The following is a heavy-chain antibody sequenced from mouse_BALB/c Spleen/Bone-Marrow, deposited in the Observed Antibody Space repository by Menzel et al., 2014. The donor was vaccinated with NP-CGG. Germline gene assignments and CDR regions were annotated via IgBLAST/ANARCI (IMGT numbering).Heavy chain of an antibody. D-gene: IGHD2-3*01. CDR1: GYTFTSYW. V-gene: IGHV1-69*02. J-gene: IGHJ1*01. Sequence: QVQLQQSGAELVKPGAPVKLSCKASGYTFTSYWMNWVKQRPGRGLEWIGRIDPSDSETHYNQKFKDKATLTVDKSSSTAYIQLSSLTSEDSAVYYCARSHGYYPYWYFDVWGAETTVTVSS. CDR2: IDPSDSET. CDR3: ARSHGYYPYWYFDV.